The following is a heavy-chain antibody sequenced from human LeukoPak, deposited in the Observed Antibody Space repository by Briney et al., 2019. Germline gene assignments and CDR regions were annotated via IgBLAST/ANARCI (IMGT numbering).Heavy chain of an antibody. CDR2: ISGSTTHR. D-gene: IGHD3-10*01. J-gene: IGHJ4*02. CDR3: ARAFGFAGEFDS. V-gene: IGHV3-21*06. CDR1: GFTFSSHN. Sequence: GGSLRLSCAASGFTFSSHNMNWVRQAPGKGLEWVSSISGSTTHRYYADSVKGRFTISRDNADNSLYLQMSSLRAEDTAVYYCARAFGFAGEFDSWGQGTLVTVSS.